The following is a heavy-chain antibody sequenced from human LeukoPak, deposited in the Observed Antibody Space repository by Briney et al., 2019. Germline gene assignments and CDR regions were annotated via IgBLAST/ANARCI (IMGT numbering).Heavy chain of an antibody. CDR3: ASSLYQYDSSADT. J-gene: IGHJ5*02. V-gene: IGHV3-74*01. CDR2: IKGDGSST. D-gene: IGHD3-22*01. CDR1: GVTFSKYW. Sequence: VGSLRLSCAASGVTFSKYWMRSVRHAPGKGLVWVSRIKGDGSSTTYAGSVRGGFTISRDNTKNTLYLQMNRLRAEDTAVYYCASSLYQYDSSADTWGEGTLVTVSS.